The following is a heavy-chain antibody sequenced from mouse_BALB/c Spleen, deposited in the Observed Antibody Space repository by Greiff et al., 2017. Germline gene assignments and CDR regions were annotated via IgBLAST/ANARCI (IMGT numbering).Heavy chain of an antibody. V-gene: IGHV1S81*02. CDR1: GYTFTSYY. D-gene: IGHD2-10*01. J-gene: IGHJ1*01. CDR3: TRRAYYGNYWYFDV. CDR2: INPSNGGT. Sequence: QVQLQQSGAELVKPGASVKLSCKASGYTFTSYYMYWVKQRPGQGLEWIGEINPSNGGTNFNEKFMSKATLTVDKSSSTAYMQLSSLTSEDSAVYYCTRRAYYGNYWYFDVWGAGTTVTVSS.